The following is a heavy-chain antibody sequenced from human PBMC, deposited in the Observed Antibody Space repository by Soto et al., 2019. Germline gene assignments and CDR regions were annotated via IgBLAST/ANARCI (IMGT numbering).Heavy chain of an antibody. CDR1: GFTFRSYV. J-gene: IGHJ4*02. CDR2: TSYDGSNK. Sequence: QVQLVESGGGVVQPGTSLRLSCVGSGFTFRSYVIHWVRQAPGKGLEWVALTSYDGSNKYYDDSVKGRFTISRDNSRNTVDLQMDSLRLEATALYYCARWGTTGGLDVCGQGTLVSVSS. D-gene: IGHD3-16*01. V-gene: IGHV3-30*19. CDR3: ARWGTTGGLDV.